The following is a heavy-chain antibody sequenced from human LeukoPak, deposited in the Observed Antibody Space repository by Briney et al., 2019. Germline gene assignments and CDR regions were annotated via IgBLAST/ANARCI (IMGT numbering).Heavy chain of an antibody. CDR2: TRNKANSYTT. J-gene: IGHJ3*02. CDR1: GFTFSDHY. CDR3: ARELKGRGAMARASGPWGSAFDI. D-gene: IGHD3-10*01. V-gene: IGHV3-72*01. Sequence: SGGSLRLSCAASGFTFSDHYMDWVRQAPGKGLEWVGRTRNKANSYTTEYAASVKGRFTISRDDSKNSLYLQMNSLKTEDTAVYYCARELKGRGAMARASGPWGSAFDIWGQGTMVTVSS.